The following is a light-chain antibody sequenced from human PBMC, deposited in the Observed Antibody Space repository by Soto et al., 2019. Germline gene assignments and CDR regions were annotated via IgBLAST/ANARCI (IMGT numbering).Light chain of an antibody. CDR1: SSNIGSNP. V-gene: IGLV1-44*01. J-gene: IGLJ2*01. CDR2: SDD. Sequence: QSVLTQSPSTSGTPGQRVTISCSGSSSNIGSNPVHWYQQLPGTAPKVLIYSDDQRPSGVPDRFSGSKSGTSASLAISGLQSEDEAGYYCAAWDDSLNGVIFGGGTKLTVL. CDR3: AAWDDSLNGVI.